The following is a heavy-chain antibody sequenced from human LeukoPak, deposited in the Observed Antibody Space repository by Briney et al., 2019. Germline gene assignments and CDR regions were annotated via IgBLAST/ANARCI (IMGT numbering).Heavy chain of an antibody. CDR2: IYYSGRT. CDR1: GDTISSGDYY. J-gene: IGHJ1*01. CDR3: ARSKDGNFHH. D-gene: IGHD1-26*01. Sequence: SQTLTLTCTASGDTISSGDYYWSWIPQPPGQDLEWIVNIYYSGRTHYSPSLKSRVTISVDTSNTQFSLKLSSVTASHTAVYYCARSKDGNFHHWGEATLLTVSS. V-gene: IGHV4-30-4*01.